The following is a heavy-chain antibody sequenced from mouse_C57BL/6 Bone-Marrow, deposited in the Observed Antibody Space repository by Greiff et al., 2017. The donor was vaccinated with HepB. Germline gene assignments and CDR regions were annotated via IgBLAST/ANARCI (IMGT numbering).Heavy chain of an antibody. V-gene: IGHV5-17*01. CDR3: ARRLRRGAMDY. Sequence: EVMLVESGGGLVKPGGSLKLSCAASGFTFSDYGMHWVRQAPEKGLEWVAYISSGSSTIYYADTVKGRFTLSRDNAKNTLFLQMTSLRSEDTAMYYCARRLRRGAMDYWGQGTSVTVSS. D-gene: IGHD2-4*01. CDR1: GFTFSDYG. CDR2: ISSGSSTI. J-gene: IGHJ4*01.